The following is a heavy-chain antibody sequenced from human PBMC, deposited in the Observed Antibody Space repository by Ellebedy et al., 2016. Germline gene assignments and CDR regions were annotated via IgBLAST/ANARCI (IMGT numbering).Heavy chain of an antibody. Sequence: KFQGRVTMTTDTSTSTAYMELRSLRSDDTAVYYCARAPLGRDGYNSFDYWGQGTLVTVSS. CDR3: ARAPLGRDGYNSFDY. J-gene: IGHJ4*02. D-gene: IGHD5-24*01. V-gene: IGHV1-18*01.